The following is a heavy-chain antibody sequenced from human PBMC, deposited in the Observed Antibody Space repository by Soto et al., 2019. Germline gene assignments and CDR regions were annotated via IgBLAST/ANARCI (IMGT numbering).Heavy chain of an antibody. D-gene: IGHD6-13*01. V-gene: IGHV4-4*02. CDR3: AIPGAGDFDY. Sequence: SETLSLTCAVSGASISNTDWWSWVRQPPGKGLEWIGEIYHSGTTNCDPSLKSRVTIPLDKSKGQFSLKLTSVTAADTAVYYCAIPGAGDFDYWGQGTLVTVSS. CDR1: GASISNTDW. CDR2: IYHSGTT. J-gene: IGHJ4*02.